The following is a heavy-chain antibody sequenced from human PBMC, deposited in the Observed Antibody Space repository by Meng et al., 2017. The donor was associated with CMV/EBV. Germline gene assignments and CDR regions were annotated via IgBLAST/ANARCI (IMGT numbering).Heavy chain of an antibody. V-gene: IGHV3-30-3*01. CDR2: ISYDGSNK. J-gene: IGHJ4*02. CDR3: ASYSSSRPTNY. Sequence: GESLKISWAASGFTFSSYSMHWVRHAPGKGLEGGAVISYDGSNKYYADSVKGRFTISRDNSKNTLYLQMNSLRAEDTAVYYCASYSSSRPTNYWGQGTLVTVSS. D-gene: IGHD6-6*01. CDR1: GFTFSSYS.